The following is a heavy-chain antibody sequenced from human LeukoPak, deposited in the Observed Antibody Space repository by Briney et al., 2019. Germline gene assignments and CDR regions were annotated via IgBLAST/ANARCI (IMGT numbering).Heavy chain of an antibody. D-gene: IGHD1-26*01. Sequence: GGSLRLSCAASGFTFSSYAMSWVRQAPGKGLEWVSAISGSGGSTYYADSVKGRFTISRDNAKNSLYLQMNSLRAEDTAVYYCARRSGSSDYWGQGTLVTVSS. CDR3: ARRSGSSDY. CDR1: GFTFSSYA. J-gene: IGHJ4*02. V-gene: IGHV3-23*01. CDR2: ISGSGGST.